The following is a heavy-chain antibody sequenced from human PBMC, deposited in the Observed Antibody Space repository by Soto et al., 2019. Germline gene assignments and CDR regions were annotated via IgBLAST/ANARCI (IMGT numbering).Heavy chain of an antibody. V-gene: IGHV1-8*01. CDR2: MNPNSGNT. Sequence: ASVKVSCKASGYTFTSYDINWVRQATGQGLEWMGWMNPNSGNTGYAQKFQGRVTMTRNTSISTAYMELSSLRSEDTAVYYCARVFFHGPIPADAFDIWGPGLMVTVSS. D-gene: IGHD3-3*01. J-gene: IGHJ3*02. CDR1: GYTFTSYD. CDR3: ARVFFHGPIPADAFDI.